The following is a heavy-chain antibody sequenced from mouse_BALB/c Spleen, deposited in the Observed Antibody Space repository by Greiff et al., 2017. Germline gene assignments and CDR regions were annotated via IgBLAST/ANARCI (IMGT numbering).Heavy chain of an antibody. CDR3: ARDGPLYYYGSSPYYAMDY. J-gene: IGHJ4*01. D-gene: IGHD1-1*01. V-gene: IGHV2-9*02. Sequence: VKLMESGPGLVAPSQSLSITCTVSGFSLTSSGVPWVRQPPGKGLEWLGVIWAGGSTNYNSALMSRLSISKDNSKSQVFLKMNSLQTEDTAMYYCARDGPLYYYGSSPYYAMDYWGQGTSVTVSS. CDR1: GFSLTSSG. CDR2: IWAGGST.